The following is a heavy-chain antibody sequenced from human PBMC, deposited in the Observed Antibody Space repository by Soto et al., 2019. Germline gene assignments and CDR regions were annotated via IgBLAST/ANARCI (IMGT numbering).Heavy chain of an antibody. Sequence: EVQLLESGGGLVQPGGSLRLSCAASGFTFSSYAMSWVRQAPGKGLEWVSAISGSGGSTYYADSVKGRFTISRDNSKNTLYLQMNSLRAEDTAVYYCAKVPWTHDYVCGSYRDYYFDYWGQGTLVTVSS. D-gene: IGHD3-16*02. CDR3: AKVPWTHDYVCGSYRDYYFDY. CDR2: ISGSGGST. CDR1: GFTFSSYA. J-gene: IGHJ4*02. V-gene: IGHV3-23*01.